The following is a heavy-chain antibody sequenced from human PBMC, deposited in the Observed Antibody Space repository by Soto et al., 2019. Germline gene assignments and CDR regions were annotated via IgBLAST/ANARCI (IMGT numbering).Heavy chain of an antibody. D-gene: IGHD4-4*01. J-gene: IGHJ6*02. Sequence: GGSLRLSCAASGFTFSSYWMSWVRRAPGKGLEWVANIKQDGSEKYYVDSVKGRFTISRDNAKNSLYLQMNSLRAEDTAVYYCAKLQYPTYYYYYGMDVWGQGTTVTVSS. CDR2: IKQDGSEK. CDR3: AKLQYPTYYYYYGMDV. V-gene: IGHV3-7*05. CDR1: GFTFSSYW.